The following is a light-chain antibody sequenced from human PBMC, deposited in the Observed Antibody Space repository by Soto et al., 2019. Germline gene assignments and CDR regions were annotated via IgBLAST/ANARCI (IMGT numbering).Light chain of an antibody. CDR3: SSHTSGSTRV. CDR1: SSDVGGYDC. V-gene: IGLV2-14*01. J-gene: IGLJ1*01. Sequence: QSALTQPASVSGSPGQSIAISCTGTSSDVGGYDCVSWYQQQPDKAPKLMIYEVTKRPSGVSNRFSGSKSGNTASLTISGLQAEDEADYYCSSHTSGSTRVFGTGTKLTVL. CDR2: EVT.